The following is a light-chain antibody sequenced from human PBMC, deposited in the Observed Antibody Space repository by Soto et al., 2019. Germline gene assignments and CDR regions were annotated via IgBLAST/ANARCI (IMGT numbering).Light chain of an antibody. CDR3: HQYNNWLYT. CDR2: GAS. J-gene: IGKJ2*01. V-gene: IGKV3-15*01. CDR1: QSVSSN. Sequence: EIVMTQSPATLSVSPGERATLSCRASQSVSSNLAWYQQKPGQAPRLLIYGASTRATGIPARFSGSGSGTEFILTISSLQSEDFAGSDCHQYNNWLYTFGQGTKLEIK.